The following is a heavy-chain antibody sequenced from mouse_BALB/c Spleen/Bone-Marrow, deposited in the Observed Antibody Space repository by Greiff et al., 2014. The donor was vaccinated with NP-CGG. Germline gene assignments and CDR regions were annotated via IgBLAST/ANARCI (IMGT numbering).Heavy chain of an antibody. CDR3: ARESYDNWFAY. CDR1: GYTFTSYT. J-gene: IGHJ3*01. Sequence: QVQLKESGAELARPGASVKMSCKASGYTFTSYTMHWVKQRPGQGLEWIGYINPSSGYTNYNQKFKDKATLTADKSSSTAYMQLSSLTSEDSAVYYCARESYDNWFAYWGQGTLVTVSA. D-gene: IGHD2-3*01. V-gene: IGHV1-4*01. CDR2: INPSSGYT.